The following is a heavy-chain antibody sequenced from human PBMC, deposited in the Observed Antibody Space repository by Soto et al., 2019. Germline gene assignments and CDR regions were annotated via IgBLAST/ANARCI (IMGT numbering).Heavy chain of an antibody. CDR1: GGSRSSYY. V-gene: IGHV4-59*12. D-gene: IGHD6-19*01. Sequence: PSETLSLTCTASGGSRSSYYWNWIRQPPGKGLKSIGYIYASGNTNYNPSLKSRVAISIDRSKNQFSLKLSSVTAADTAVYYCARAGDSSGPVALGYWGQGTLVTVSS. CDR2: IYASGNT. J-gene: IGHJ4*02. CDR3: ARAGDSSGPVALGY.